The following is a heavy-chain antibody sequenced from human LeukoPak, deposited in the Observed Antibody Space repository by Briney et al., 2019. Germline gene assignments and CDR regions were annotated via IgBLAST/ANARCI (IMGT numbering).Heavy chain of an antibody. CDR1: GFTVSSNY. D-gene: IGHD3-10*01. J-gene: IGHJ6*02. Sequence: GGSLRLSCAASGFTVSSNYMNWVRQAPGKGLEWVSLISSGGTTYYTDSVKGRFTISRDNSRSTLYLQMNSLRAEDTAVYYCARDPSPVYYASGSSKYYYYGMDVWGPGTTVTVSS. V-gene: IGHV3-66*01. CDR3: ARDPSPVYYASGSSKYYYYGMDV. CDR2: ISSGGTT.